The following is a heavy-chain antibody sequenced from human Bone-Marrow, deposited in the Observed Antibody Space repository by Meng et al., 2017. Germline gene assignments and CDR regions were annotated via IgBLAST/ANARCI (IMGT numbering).Heavy chain of an antibody. D-gene: IGHD4-11*01. Sequence: GSLRLSCVVSGGSFSDYYWSWIRQPPGKGLEWIGEINHSGSTNYNPSLESRATISVDTSQNNLSLKLSSVTAADSAVYYCARGPTTMAHDFDYWGQGTLVTVSS. CDR3: ARGPTTMAHDFDY. CDR2: INHSGST. J-gene: IGHJ4*02. V-gene: IGHV4-34*01. CDR1: GGSFSDYY.